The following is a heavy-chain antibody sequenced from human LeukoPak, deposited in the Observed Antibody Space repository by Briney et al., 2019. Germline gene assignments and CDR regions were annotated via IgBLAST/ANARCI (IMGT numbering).Heavy chain of an antibody. Sequence: PETLSLTCTVSGGSISRYYWSWIRQPPGKGLEWIGYIYYSGSTNYNPSLKSRVTISVDTSKNQFSLKLSSVTAADTAVYYCASGKSGSYSYFDYWGQGTLVTVSS. D-gene: IGHD1-26*01. CDR1: GGSISRYY. CDR2: IYYSGST. J-gene: IGHJ4*02. V-gene: IGHV4-59*01. CDR3: ASGKSGSYSYFDY.